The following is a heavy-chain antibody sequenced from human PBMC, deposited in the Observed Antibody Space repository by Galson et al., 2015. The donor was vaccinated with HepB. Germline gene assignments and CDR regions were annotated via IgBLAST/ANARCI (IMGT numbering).Heavy chain of an antibody. Sequence: SVKVSCKASGGTFSSYAISWVRQAPGQGLEWMGGIIPIFGTANYAQKFQGRVTITADESTSTAYMELSSLRSEDTAVYYCAIHPPKTYYDFWSGYSSPYYYYMDVWGKGTTVTVSS. CDR3: AIHPPKTYYDFWSGYSSPYYYYMDV. CDR2: IIPIFGTA. J-gene: IGHJ6*03. V-gene: IGHV1-69*13. D-gene: IGHD3-3*01. CDR1: GGTFSSYA.